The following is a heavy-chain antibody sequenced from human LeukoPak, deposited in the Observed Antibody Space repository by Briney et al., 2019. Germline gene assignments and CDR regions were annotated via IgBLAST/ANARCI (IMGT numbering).Heavy chain of an antibody. V-gene: IGHV2-5*02. CDR3: AHSQTNPSNIAAEYFQH. CDR1: GFSLSTSGVG. CDR2: IYWDDDK. J-gene: IGHJ1*01. Sequence: SGPTLVNPTQTLTLTCTFSGFSLSTSGVGVGWIRQPPGKALERLALIYWDDDKRYSPSLKSRLTITKDTSKNQVVLTMTNMDPVDTATYYCAHSQTNPSNIAAEYFQHWGQGTLVTVSS. D-gene: IGHD6-13*01.